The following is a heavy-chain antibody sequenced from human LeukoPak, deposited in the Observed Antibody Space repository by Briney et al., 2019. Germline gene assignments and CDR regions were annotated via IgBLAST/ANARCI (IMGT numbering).Heavy chain of an antibody. D-gene: IGHD3-3*01. CDR2: ISSSSSTI. CDR1: GFTFSSYS. J-gene: IGHJ4*02. V-gene: IGHV3-48*01. Sequence: PGGSLRLSCAASGFTFSSYSMNWVRQAPGKGLEWVSYISSSSSTIYYADSVKGRFTISRDNSKNTLYLQMNSLKAEDTAVYYCAKSGGITIFGVIIMVYWGQGTLVTVSS. CDR3: AKSGGITIFGVIIMVY.